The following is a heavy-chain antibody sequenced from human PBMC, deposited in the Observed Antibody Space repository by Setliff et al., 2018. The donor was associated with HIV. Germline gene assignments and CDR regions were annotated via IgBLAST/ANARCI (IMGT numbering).Heavy chain of an antibody. CDR1: GGSISSHF. CDR3: ARDTPTMYYHDSSGYYPDF. J-gene: IGHJ4*02. D-gene: IGHD3-22*01. Sequence: PSETLSLTCTVSGGSISSHFWSWIRQPPGKGLEWIGSIYYSGSTNYNPSLKSRVTISVDTSKNQFSLKLSSVTAADTAVYYCARDTPTMYYHDSSGYYPDFWGQGTLVTVSS. CDR2: IYYSGST. V-gene: IGHV4-59*11.